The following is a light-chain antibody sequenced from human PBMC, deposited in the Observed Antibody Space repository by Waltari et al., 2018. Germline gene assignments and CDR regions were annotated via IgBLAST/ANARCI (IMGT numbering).Light chain of an antibody. J-gene: IGKJ3*01. CDR3: MQALQTPLT. CDR1: QSLLYSNGYNY. CDR2: LGS. Sequence: DIVMTQSPLSPPVTPGESASISCRSSQSLLYSNGYNYLDWYLQKPGQSPQLLIYLGSNRASGVPDRFSGSGSGTDFTLRISRVEADDVGVYYCMQALQTPLTFGPGTKVDIK. V-gene: IGKV2-28*01.